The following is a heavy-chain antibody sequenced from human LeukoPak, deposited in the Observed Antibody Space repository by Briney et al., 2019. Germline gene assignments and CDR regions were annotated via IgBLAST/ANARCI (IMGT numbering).Heavy chain of an antibody. V-gene: IGHV3-30*02. CDR2: IWYGGSNK. CDR3: AKDAGEGGSGSYLDY. Sequence: QPGGSVRLSCAASGFTFSSYGMHWVRQAPGKGLEWVAVIWYGGSNKYYADSVKGRFTISRDNSKNTLYLQMNSLRAEDTAVYYCAKDAGEGGSGSYLDYWGQGTLVTVSS. CDR1: GFTFSSYG. J-gene: IGHJ4*02. D-gene: IGHD3-10*01.